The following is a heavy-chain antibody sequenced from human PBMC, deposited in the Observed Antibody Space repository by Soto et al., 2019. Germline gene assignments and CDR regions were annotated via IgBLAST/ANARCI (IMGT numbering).Heavy chain of an antibody. CDR1: GGSINRGGYY. V-gene: IGHV4-31*03. J-gene: IGHJ4*02. CDR2: VYYSGST. CDR3: ARGAGGNFYFYY. D-gene: IGHD2-21*02. Sequence: QVQLQESGPGLGKPSQTLSLTCTVSGGSINRGGYYWTWIRQHPGKGLEWIGSVYYSGSTNYNPSLKSRVTISVDTSKNQFSLKLSSVSAADTAVYYCARGAGGNFYFYYWGQGTLVTVSS.